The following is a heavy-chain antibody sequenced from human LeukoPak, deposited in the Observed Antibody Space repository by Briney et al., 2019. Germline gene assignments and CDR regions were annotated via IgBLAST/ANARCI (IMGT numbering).Heavy chain of an antibody. CDR2: INPNSGGT. J-gene: IGHJ4*02. D-gene: IGHD3-10*01. CDR3: ARATSGSGSAYFDY. Sequence: EASVKVSCKASGYTFTNYDINWVRQASGQGFEWMGWINPNSGGTGYAQKIQGRVTMTRDTSISTAYMELSSLRSEDTAVYYCARATSGSGSAYFDYWGQGTLVTVSS. V-gene: IGHV1-8*01. CDR1: GYTFTNYD.